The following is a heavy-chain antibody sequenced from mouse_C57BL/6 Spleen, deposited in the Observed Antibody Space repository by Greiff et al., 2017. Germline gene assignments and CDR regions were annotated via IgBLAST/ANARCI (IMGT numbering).Heavy chain of an antibody. V-gene: IGHV1-26*01. D-gene: IGHD1-1*01. J-gene: IGHJ3*01. CDR2: INPNNGGT. CDR3: ARSDTTVVATDRFAY. Sequence: EVQLQQSGPELVKPGASVKISCKASGYTFTDYYMNWVKQSHGKSLEWIGDINPNNGGTSYNQKFKGKATLTVDKSSSTAYMELRSLTSEDSAVYYCARSDTTVVATDRFAYWGQGTLVTVSA. CDR1: GYTFTDYY.